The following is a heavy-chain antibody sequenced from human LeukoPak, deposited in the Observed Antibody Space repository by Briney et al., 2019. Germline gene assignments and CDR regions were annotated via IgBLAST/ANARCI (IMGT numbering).Heavy chain of an antibody. Sequence: TGGSLRLSCAASGFTFSSSAMSWVRQVPGKGLEWVSGISASGGSTNYADSVRGRFTISRDNSKNTLYLQMNSLRAEDTAVYYCARDWQSRDGYNHWGQGTLVTVSS. CDR2: ISASGGST. V-gene: IGHV3-23*01. CDR3: ARDWQSRDGYNH. J-gene: IGHJ4*02. D-gene: IGHD5-24*01. CDR1: GFTFSSSA.